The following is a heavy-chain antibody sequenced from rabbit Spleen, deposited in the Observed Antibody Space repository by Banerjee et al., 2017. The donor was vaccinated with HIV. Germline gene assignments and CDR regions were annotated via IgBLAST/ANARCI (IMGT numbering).Heavy chain of an antibody. V-gene: IGHV1S40*01. J-gene: IGHJ4*01. Sequence: QSLEESGGDLVKPGASLTLTCTASGFSFSSSDYMCWVRQAPGKGLEWIACINAATGKPVYATWANGRFSISRTSSTTVTLQMTSLTAADTATYFCARDLVAVIGWNFNLWGPGTLVTVS. D-gene: IGHD1-1*01. CDR1: GFSFSSSDY. CDR2: INAATGKP. CDR3: ARDLVAVIGWNFNL.